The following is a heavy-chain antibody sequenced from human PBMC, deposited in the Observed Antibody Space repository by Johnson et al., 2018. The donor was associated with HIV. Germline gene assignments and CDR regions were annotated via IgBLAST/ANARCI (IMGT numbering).Heavy chain of an antibody. V-gene: IGHV3-20*04. D-gene: IGHD3-22*01. Sequence: VQLVESGGGLVKPGGSLRLSCAASVFTFSNAWMSWVRQAPGKGLEWVSGINWNGGSTGYADSVKGRFTISRDSAKNSLYLQMNSLRAEDTALYYCARGVDDSSGYYRIHAFDIWGQGTMVTVSS. J-gene: IGHJ3*02. CDR2: INWNGGST. CDR3: ARGVDDSSGYYRIHAFDI. CDR1: VFTFSNAW.